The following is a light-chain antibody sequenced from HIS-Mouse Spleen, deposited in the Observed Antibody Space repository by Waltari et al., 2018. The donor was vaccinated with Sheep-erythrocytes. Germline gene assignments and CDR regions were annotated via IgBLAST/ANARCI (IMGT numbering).Light chain of an antibody. CDR1: ALPKQY. CDR2: KDS. J-gene: IGLJ2*01. CDR3: QSADSSGTYPV. Sequence: SYELTQPPSVSVSPGQTARITCSGDALPKQYAYWYQQKPGQAPVLVIYKDSERPSGSPERCSGSSSGTTVTLTISGVQAEDEADYYCQSADSSGTYPVFGGGTKLTVL. V-gene: IGLV3-25*03.